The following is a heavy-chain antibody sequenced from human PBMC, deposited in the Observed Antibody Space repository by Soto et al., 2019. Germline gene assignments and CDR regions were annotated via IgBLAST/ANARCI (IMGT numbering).Heavy chain of an antibody. Sequence: QVQLVESGGGVVQPGRSLRLSCAASGFTFSSYAMHWVRQAPGKGLEWVAVISYDGSNKYYADSVKGRFTISRDNSKNTLYLQMNSLRAEDTAVYYCAGVVVAATPRTPLYYYYYYGMDVWGQGTTVTVSS. CDR1: GFTFSSYA. CDR3: AGVVVAATPRTPLYYYYYYGMDV. CDR2: ISYDGSNK. J-gene: IGHJ6*02. D-gene: IGHD2-15*01. V-gene: IGHV3-30-3*01.